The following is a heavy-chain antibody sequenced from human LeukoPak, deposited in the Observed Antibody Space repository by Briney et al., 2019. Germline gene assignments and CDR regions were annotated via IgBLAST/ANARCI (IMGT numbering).Heavy chain of an antibody. Sequence: PGGTLRHSCAASGFTFTSYGISWVRQAPGQGLEWMGWISAYNGNTNYAQKLQGRVTMTTDTSTSTAYMELRSLRSDDTAVYYCARYSGSYSGFDYWGQGTLVTVSS. J-gene: IGHJ4*02. V-gene: IGHV1-18*01. CDR3: ARYSGSYSGFDY. D-gene: IGHD1-26*01. CDR2: ISAYNGNT. CDR1: GFTFTSYG.